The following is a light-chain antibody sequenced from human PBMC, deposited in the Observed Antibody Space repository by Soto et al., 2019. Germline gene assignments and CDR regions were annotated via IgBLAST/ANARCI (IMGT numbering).Light chain of an antibody. Sequence: DIQMTQSPSTLSPSVGDRVTITCRASQTIVNWLAWYQQKPGKAPKILIYGASTLERGVPSRFSGSGSGTEFTLTITNLQPDDSAPYYCQQYNTYSVTFGKGTRLEIK. CDR3: QQYNTYSVT. CDR2: GAS. V-gene: IGKV1-5*01. CDR1: QTIVNW. J-gene: IGKJ5*01.